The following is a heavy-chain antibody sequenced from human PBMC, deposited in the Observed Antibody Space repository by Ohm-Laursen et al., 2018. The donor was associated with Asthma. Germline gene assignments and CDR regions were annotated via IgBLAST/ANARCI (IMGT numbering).Heavy chain of an antibody. V-gene: IGHV3-21*01. J-gene: IGHJ4*02. D-gene: IGHD3-22*01. Sequence: SLRLSCSASGFTFSSYSMNWVRQAPGKGLEWVSSISSSSSYIYYADSVKGRFTISRDNAKNSLYLQMNSLRAEDTAVYYCARDLQASYYDSSGYQIWGQGTLVTVSS. CDR2: ISSSSSYI. CDR1: GFTFSSYS. CDR3: ARDLQASYYDSSGYQI.